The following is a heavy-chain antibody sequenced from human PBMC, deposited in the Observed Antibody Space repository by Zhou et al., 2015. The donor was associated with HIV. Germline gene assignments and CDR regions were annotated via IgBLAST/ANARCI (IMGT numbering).Heavy chain of an antibody. D-gene: IGHD3-22*01. CDR2: IIPIFGTA. V-gene: IGHV1-69*01. Sequence: SSYAISWVRQAPGQGLEWMGGIIPIFGTANYAQKFQGRVTITADESTSTAYMELSSLRSEDTAVYYCARGPTVSSGYYYDYWGQGTLVTVSS. CDR3: ARGPTVSSGYYYDY. CDR1: SSYA. J-gene: IGHJ4*02.